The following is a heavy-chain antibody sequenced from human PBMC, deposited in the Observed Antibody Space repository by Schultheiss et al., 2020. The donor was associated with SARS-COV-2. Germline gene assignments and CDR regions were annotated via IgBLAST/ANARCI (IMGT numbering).Heavy chain of an antibody. V-gene: IGHV4-61*02. CDR3: ARESPLDYIHYMDV. D-gene: IGHD4-11*01. CDR2: VHISGST. Sequence: SQTLSLTCTVSGGSINTRSFYWSWIRQPAGKGLEWIGRVHISGSTDYNPSLKSRVAISVDTSDNGCSLRLSSVTAADTAVYYCARESPLDYIHYMDVWGKGTAVTVSS. J-gene: IGHJ6*03. CDR1: GGSINTRSFY.